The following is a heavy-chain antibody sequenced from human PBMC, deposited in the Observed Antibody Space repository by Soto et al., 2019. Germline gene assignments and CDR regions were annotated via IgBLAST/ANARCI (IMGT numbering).Heavy chain of an antibody. CDR3: ARLGAWRSSGWYYFDY. CDR2: ISSSGGTI. D-gene: IGHD6-19*01. CDR1: GFTFSDYY. J-gene: IGHJ4*02. Sequence: GGSLRLSCAASGFTFSDYYMSWIRQAPGKGLEWVSYISSSGGTIYYADSVKGRFTISRDYAQNSLYLQMNSLRAEDTAVYYCARLGAWRSSGWYYFDYWGQGTLVTV. V-gene: IGHV3-11*01.